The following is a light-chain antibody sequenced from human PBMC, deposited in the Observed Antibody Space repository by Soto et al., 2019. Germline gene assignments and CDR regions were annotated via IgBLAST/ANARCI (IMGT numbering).Light chain of an antibody. J-gene: IGLJ2*01. CDR1: SSDVGGYIY. CDR2: DVS. V-gene: IGLV2-14*01. CDR3: SLYTSSSTLV. Sequence: QSALTQPASVSGSPGQSITISCTGTSSDVGGYIYVSWYQQHPGKAPKLMIYDVSNRPSGVSNRFSGSKSGNTASLTISGLQAEDEADYYCSLYTSSSTLVFGGGTKVTVL.